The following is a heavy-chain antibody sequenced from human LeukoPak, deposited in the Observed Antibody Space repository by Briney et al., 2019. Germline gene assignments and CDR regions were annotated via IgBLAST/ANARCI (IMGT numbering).Heavy chain of an antibody. V-gene: IGHV3-15*01. D-gene: IGHD1-26*01. CDR3: TTPIVGATEAFDI. J-gene: IGHJ3*02. Sequence: GGSLRLSCAASGFNFNTYWMSWVRQAPGKGLEWVGRIKSKTDGGTTDYAAPVKGRFTISRDDSKNTLYLQMNSLKTEDTAVYYCTTPIVGATEAFDIWGQGTMVTVSS. CDR2: IKSKTDGGTT. CDR1: GFNFNTYW.